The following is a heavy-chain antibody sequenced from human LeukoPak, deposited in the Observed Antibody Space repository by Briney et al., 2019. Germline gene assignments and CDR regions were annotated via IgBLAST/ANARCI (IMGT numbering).Heavy chain of an antibody. CDR3: ARSPKNVAYNSGLDYFDF. CDR1: GYSFTSYW. Sequence: GESLKISCKGSGYSFTSYWIGWVRQMPGKGLEWMGSIYPGDSDTRYSPSFQGQVTISADKSISTAYLQWSSLKASHTAMFYCARSPKNVAYNSGLDYFDFWGQGTLVTVSS. V-gene: IGHV5-51*01. D-gene: IGHD5-12*01. CDR2: IYPGDSDT. J-gene: IGHJ4*02.